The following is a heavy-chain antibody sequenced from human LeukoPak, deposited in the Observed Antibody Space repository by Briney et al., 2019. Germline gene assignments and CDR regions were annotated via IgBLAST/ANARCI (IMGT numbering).Heavy chain of an antibody. CDR2: ISYDGSKK. CDR3: AKDKFGDSDFDY. V-gene: IGHV3-30*18. J-gene: IGHJ4*02. Sequence: GGSLRLSCAASGFTFSAYGMHWVRQAPGKGLEWVALISYDGSKKYHADSVKGRFTISRDNSKNILYLQMNSLRAEDTAVYYCAKDKFGDSDFDYWGQGTLVTVSS. D-gene: IGHD4-17*01. CDR1: GFTFSAYG.